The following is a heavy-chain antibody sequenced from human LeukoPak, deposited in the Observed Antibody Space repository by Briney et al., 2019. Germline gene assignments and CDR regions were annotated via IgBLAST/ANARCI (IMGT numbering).Heavy chain of an antibody. J-gene: IGHJ4*02. D-gene: IGHD3-10*01. V-gene: IGHV4-34*01. CDR1: GGSFSGYY. Sequence: SETLSLTCAVYGGSFSGYYWSWIRQPPGKGLEWIGEINHSGSTNYNPSLKSRVTISVDTSKNQFSLKPSSVTAADTAVYYCARRDRYYYGSGSYDYWGQGTLVTVSS. CDR3: ARRDRYYYGSGSYDY. CDR2: INHSGST.